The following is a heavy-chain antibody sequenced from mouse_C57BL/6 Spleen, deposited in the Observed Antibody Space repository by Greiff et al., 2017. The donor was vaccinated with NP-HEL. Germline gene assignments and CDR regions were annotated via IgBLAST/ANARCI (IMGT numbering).Heavy chain of an antibody. J-gene: IGHJ2*01. CDR3: AREDSSGWTLFDY. CDR2: IYPGDGDT. CDR1: GYAFSRSW. V-gene: IGHV1-82*01. D-gene: IGHD3-2*02. Sequence: QVQLQQSGPELVKPGASVKISCKASGYAFSRSWMNWVKQRPGKGLEWIGRIYPGDGDTNYNGKFKGKATLTADKSSSTAYMQLSSLTSEDSAVYFCAREDSSGWTLFDYWGQGTTLTVSS.